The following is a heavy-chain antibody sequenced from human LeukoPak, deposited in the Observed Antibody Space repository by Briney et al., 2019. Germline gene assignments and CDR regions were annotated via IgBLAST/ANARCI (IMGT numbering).Heavy chain of an antibody. D-gene: IGHD3-16*01. CDR1: GFTFSSYG. J-gene: IGHJ4*02. CDR2: ISSSSSYI. CDR3: AKAGIYDFVWGSYLVD. V-gene: IGHV3-21*04. Sequence: GGSLRLSCAASGFTFSSYGMSWVRQAPGKGLEWVSSISSSSSYIYYADSVKGRFTISRDNAKNSLYLQMNSLRAEDTAVYYCAKAGIYDFVWGSYLVDWGQGTLVTVSS.